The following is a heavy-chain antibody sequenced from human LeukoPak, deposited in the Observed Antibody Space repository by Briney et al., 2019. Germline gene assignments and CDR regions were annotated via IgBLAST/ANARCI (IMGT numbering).Heavy chain of an antibody. V-gene: IGHV3-21*01. CDR1: GFTFSSYN. D-gene: IGHD4-17*01. Sequence: PGGSLRLSCAASGFTFSSYNMNWVRQAPGKGLEWVSSISSSSSYIYYADSVKGRFTISRDNAKKSLYLQMNSLRAEDTAVYYCAISYLDYGDYPNWFDPWGQGTLVTVSS. J-gene: IGHJ5*02. CDR3: AISYLDYGDYPNWFDP. CDR2: ISSSSSYI.